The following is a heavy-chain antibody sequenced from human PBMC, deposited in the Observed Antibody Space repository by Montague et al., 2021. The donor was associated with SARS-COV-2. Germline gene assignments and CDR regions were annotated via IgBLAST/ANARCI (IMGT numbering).Heavy chain of an antibody. J-gene: IGHJ4*02. CDR3: ARGHLSVSMIVVVFTSASYYFDY. V-gene: IGHV4-34*01. CDR2: IKQSGST. Sequence: SETLSLTCGVYGASFGDDHWSWIRQPPGKGLEWIGDIKQSGSTNYNPSLKSQVTISVDTSRNQFSLKLTSVTAADTAVYFCARGHLSVSMIVVVFTSASYYFDYWGQGALVTVSS. D-gene: IGHD3-22*01. CDR1: GASFGDDH.